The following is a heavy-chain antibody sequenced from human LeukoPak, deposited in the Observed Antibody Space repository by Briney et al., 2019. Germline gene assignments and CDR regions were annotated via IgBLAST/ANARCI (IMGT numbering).Heavy chain of an antibody. J-gene: IGHJ4*02. Sequence: GGSLRLSCLTSGFTFSTNAMSWVRQAPGKGLEWISGISGSGASTYYADSVPGRFTISRDNSRNTLYLQVNSLRAEDTAVYYCARGSGSYSPFDYWGQGTLVTVSS. CDR1: GFTFSTNA. V-gene: IGHV3-23*01. D-gene: IGHD3-10*01. CDR3: ARGSGSYSPFDY. CDR2: ISGSGAST.